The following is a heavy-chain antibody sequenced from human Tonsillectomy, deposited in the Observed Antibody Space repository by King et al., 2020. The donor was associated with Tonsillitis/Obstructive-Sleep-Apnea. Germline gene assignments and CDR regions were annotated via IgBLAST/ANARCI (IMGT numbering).Heavy chain of an antibody. Sequence: VQLVESGGGVVQPGRSLRLSCAASGFTFSSYAMHGVRQAPGKGREWVAVISYEGSNKYYADSVTGRFTISRDNSKNTLYLQMNSLRAEDTAVYYCARDSASCGGDCYIVLWGRGTLFTVSP. CDR1: GFTFSSYA. CDR2: ISYEGSNK. V-gene: IGHV3-30*04. CDR3: ARDSASCGGDCYIVL. D-gene: IGHD2-21*01. J-gene: IGHJ2*01.